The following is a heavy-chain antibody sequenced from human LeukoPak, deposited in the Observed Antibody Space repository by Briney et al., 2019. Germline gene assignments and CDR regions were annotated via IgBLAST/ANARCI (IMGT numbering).Heavy chain of an antibody. CDR2: VSGNGGIT. CDR1: GFTFNSYA. CDR3: AKPKQYYDFWSGYSPDAFDI. V-gene: IGHV3-23*01. J-gene: IGHJ3*02. D-gene: IGHD3-3*01. Sequence: GGSLRLSCAASGFTFNSYAMTWVRQAPGKGLEWVSHVSGNGGITYYADSVKGRFTISRDNSKNTLYLQMNSLRAEDTAVYYCAKPKQYYDFWSGYSPDAFDIWGQGTMVTVSS.